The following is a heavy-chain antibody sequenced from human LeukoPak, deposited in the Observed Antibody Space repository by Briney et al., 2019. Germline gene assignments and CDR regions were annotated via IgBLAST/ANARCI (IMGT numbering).Heavy chain of an antibody. V-gene: IGHV3-48*03. Sequence: PGGSLRLSCAASGFTFSSYEMNWVRQAPGKGLQWVSYISTSGSTIYYADSVKGRFTISRDNAKNSLYLQMNSLRAEDTAVYYCARDVGRPDCTTTSCYGNWGQGTLVTVSS. CDR2: ISTSGSTI. CDR3: ARDVGRPDCTTTSCYGN. J-gene: IGHJ4*02. CDR1: GFTFSSYE. D-gene: IGHD2-2*01.